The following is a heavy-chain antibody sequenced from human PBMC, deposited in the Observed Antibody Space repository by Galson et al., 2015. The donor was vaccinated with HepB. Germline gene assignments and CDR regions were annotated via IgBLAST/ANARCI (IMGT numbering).Heavy chain of an antibody. V-gene: IGHV4-59*08. Sequence: LSLTCTVSGGSISSHYWSWIRQPPGKGLEWIGYIYYSGSTNYNPSLKSRVTISVDTSKNQFSLKLSSVTAADTAVYYCARGSGYYYDYWGQGTLVTVSS. CDR2: IYYSGST. CDR1: GGSISSHY. J-gene: IGHJ4*02. CDR3: ARGSGYYYDY. D-gene: IGHD3-22*01.